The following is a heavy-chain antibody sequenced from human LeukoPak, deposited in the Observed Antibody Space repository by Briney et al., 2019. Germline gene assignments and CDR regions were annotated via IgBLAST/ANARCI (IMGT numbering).Heavy chain of an antibody. CDR3: AKKLGYCSSTSCPPWFDP. D-gene: IGHD2-2*01. CDR2: INHSGNT. J-gene: IGHJ5*02. Sequence: SETLSLTCAVYGGSFSGYYWSWIRQPPGKGLEWIGEINHSGNTNYNPSLKSRVTISVDTSKNQFSLKLSSVTAADTAVYYCAKKLGYCSSTSCPPWFDPWGQGTLVTVSS. CDR1: GGSFSGYY. V-gene: IGHV4-34*01.